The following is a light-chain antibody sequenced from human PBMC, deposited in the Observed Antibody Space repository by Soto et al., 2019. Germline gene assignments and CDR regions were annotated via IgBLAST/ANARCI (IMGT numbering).Light chain of an antibody. Sequence: QSVLTQPASVSGSPGQSITISCTGTSSDVGSYNLVSWYQQHPGKAPKLMIYEGSKRPSGVSNRFSGSKSGNTASLTIFGLQAEDEADYYCCSYAGSSTFPVFGTGTKVTVL. CDR2: EGS. J-gene: IGLJ1*01. V-gene: IGLV2-23*03. CDR3: CSYAGSSTFPV. CDR1: SSDVGSYNL.